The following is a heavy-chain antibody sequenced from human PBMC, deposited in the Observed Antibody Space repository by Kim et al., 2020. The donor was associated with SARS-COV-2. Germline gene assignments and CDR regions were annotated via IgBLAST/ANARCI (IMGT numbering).Heavy chain of an antibody. Sequence: SETLSLTCAVYGLSFSGYYWSWIRQPPGKGLEWIGEINHSGSTNYNPSLKSRVTISVDTSKNQFSLKLSSVTAADTAVYYCARGEGWGPTQFDYWGQGTLVTVSS. D-gene: IGHD1-26*01. V-gene: IGHV4-34*01. CDR2: INHSGST. CDR3: ARGEGWGPTQFDY. CDR1: GLSFSGYY. J-gene: IGHJ4*02.